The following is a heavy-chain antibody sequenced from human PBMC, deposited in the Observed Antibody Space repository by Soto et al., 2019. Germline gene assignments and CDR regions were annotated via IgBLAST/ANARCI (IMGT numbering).Heavy chain of an antibody. CDR2: ISAYNGNT. D-gene: IGHD1-26*01. Sequence: QVQLVQSGAEVKKPGASVKVSCKASGYTFTSYGISWVRQAPGQGLEWMGWISAYNGNTNYAQKLQGRVTRTTDTSTSTVYMELRGLRSDDTAVYYCASDRGSYALDYWGQGTLVTVSS. CDR1: GYTFTSYG. J-gene: IGHJ4*02. CDR3: ASDRGSYALDY. V-gene: IGHV1-18*01.